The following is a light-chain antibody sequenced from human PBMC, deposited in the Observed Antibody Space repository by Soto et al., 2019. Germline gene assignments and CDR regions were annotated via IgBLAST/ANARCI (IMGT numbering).Light chain of an antibody. CDR2: KAS. Sequence: DIQMTQSPSTLSASVGDRVTITCRASQSISSWVGWYQQKPGKAPKLLIYKASSLESGVPSRFSGSGSGTDFTFTISSLQPEDIATYYCQQYDNLPTFGQGTRLEIK. CDR1: QSISSW. CDR3: QQYDNLPT. J-gene: IGKJ5*01. V-gene: IGKV1-5*03.